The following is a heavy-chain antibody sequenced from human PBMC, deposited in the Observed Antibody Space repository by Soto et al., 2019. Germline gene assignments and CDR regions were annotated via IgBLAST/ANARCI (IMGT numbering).Heavy chain of an antibody. CDR2: IYYSGST. V-gene: IGHV4-39*01. Sequence: QLQLQESGPGLVKPSETLSLTCTVSGGSISSSSYYWGWIRQPPGKGLEWIGSIYYSGSTYYNPSLKSRVTISVDTSKNQFSLKLSSVTAADTAVFYCARYYGALHPYYFDYWGQGTLVTVSS. CDR1: GGSISSSSYY. J-gene: IGHJ4*02. D-gene: IGHD4-17*01. CDR3: ARYYGALHPYYFDY.